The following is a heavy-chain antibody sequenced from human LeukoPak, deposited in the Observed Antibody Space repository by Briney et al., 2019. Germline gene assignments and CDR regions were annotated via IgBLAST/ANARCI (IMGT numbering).Heavy chain of an antibody. D-gene: IGHD1-26*01. J-gene: IGHJ4*02. Sequence: EASVEVSCKASGGTFSSYAISWVRQAPGQGLEWMGRIIPILGIANYAQKFQGRVTITADKSTSTAYMELSSLRSEDTAVYYCARGRSGGVFDYWGQGTLVTVSS. CDR2: IIPILGIA. CDR3: ARGRSGGVFDY. V-gene: IGHV1-69*04. CDR1: GGTFSSYA.